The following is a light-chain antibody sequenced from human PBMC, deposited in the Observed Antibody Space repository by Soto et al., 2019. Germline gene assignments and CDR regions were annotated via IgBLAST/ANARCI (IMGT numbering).Light chain of an antibody. CDR1: NIGSKS. Sequence: SYELPQPPSVSVAPGQTARITCGGSNIGSKSVHWYQQKPGQAPVLVVYDDSDRPSGIPERFSGSNSGNTATLTISRVEAGDEADYYCQVWDSSSDRLYVFGTGTKVTVL. CDR2: DDS. J-gene: IGLJ1*01. V-gene: IGLV3-21*02. CDR3: QVWDSSSDRLYV.